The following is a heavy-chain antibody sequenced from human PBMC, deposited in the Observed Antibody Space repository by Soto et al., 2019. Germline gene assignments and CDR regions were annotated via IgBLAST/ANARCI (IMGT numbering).Heavy chain of an antibody. Sequence: EVQLLESGGTLAQPGGSLRLSCAASGFTFTNYAMSWVRQAPGKGLEWVSSISDSGDRIYYADSVKGRFTISRDNSGNTLFLELNSLRAEGTAVYVCAKDHISKGIYYFAYWGQGTLVSISS. CDR3: AKDHISKGIYYFAY. CDR1: GFTFTNYA. J-gene: IGHJ4*01. V-gene: IGHV3-23*01. CDR2: ISDSGDRI.